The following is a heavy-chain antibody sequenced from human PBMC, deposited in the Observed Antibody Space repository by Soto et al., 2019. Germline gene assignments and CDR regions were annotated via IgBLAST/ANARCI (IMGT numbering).Heavy chain of an antibody. D-gene: IGHD4-17*01. J-gene: IGHJ5*02. Sequence: ASVKVSCKASGNTFTNYDINWVRQATGQGLEYLGWMNPNSGDTAYVQKFQGRVTMTWDTSITTAYMELRSLRSEYTAVYFCARGVKYGAYSRWFDPWGQGTLVTVSS. V-gene: IGHV1-8*01. CDR3: ARGVKYGAYSRWFDP. CDR2: MNPNSGDT. CDR1: GNTFTNYD.